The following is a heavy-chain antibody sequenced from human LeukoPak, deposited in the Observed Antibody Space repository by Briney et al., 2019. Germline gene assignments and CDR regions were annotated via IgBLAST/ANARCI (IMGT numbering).Heavy chain of an antibody. D-gene: IGHD3-22*01. CDR3: ARAGDSSGLLDY. V-gene: IGHV4-34*01. CDR2: INHSGST. CDR1: GGSFSGYY. Sequence: PSETLSLTCAVYGGSFSGYYWSWIRQPPGKGLEWIGEINHSGSTNYNPSLKSRVTISVDTSKNQFSLKLSSVTAADTAVYYCARAGDSSGLLDYWGQGTLVTVSS. J-gene: IGHJ4*02.